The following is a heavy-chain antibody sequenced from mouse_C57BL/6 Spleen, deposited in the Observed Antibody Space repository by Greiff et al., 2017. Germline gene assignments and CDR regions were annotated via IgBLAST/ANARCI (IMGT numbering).Heavy chain of an antibody. CDR3: ARGSGLYFDY. J-gene: IGHJ2*01. CDR2: IYPGDGDT. Sequence: QVQLQQSGPELVKPGASVKISCKASGYAFSSSWMNWVKQRPGKGLEWIGRIYPGDGDTNYNGKFKGKATLTADKSSSTAYMQLSSLTSEDSAVYFCARGSGLYFDYWGQGTTRTVSS. V-gene: IGHV1-82*01. D-gene: IGHD1-1*01. CDR1: GYAFSSSW.